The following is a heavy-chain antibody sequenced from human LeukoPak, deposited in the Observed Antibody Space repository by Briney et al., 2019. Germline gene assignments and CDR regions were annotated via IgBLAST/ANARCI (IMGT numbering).Heavy chain of an antibody. CDR3: ARGTRVWASVGRGLGGWFDP. V-gene: IGHV4-34*01. J-gene: IGHJ5*02. D-gene: IGHD3-16*01. CDR2: INHSGST. CDR1: GGSFSGYY. Sequence: SETLSLTCAVYGGSFSGYYWSWIRQPPGKGLEWIGEINHSGSTNYNPSLKSRVTISVDTSKNQFSLKLSSVTAADTAVYYCARGTRVWASVGRGLGGWFDPWGQGTLVTVSS.